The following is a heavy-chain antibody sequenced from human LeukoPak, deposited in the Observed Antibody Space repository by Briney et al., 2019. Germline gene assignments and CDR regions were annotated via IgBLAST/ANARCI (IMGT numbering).Heavy chain of an antibody. CDR3: AKNSGPGSYYQYYFDY. V-gene: IGHV3-23*01. J-gene: IGHJ4*02. CDR2: ISGSGGST. CDR1: GFTFSSYA. D-gene: IGHD3-10*01. Sequence: PGGSLRLSCAASGFTFSSYAMSWVRQAPGKGLEWVSAISGSGGSTYYADSVKGRFTIPRDNSKNTLYLQMNSLTAEETAVYYCAKNSGPGSYYQYYFDYWGQGTLVTVSS.